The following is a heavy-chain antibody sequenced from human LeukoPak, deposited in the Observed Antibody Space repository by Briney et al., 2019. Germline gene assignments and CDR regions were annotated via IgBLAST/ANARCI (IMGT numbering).Heavy chain of an antibody. Sequence: SETLSLTCTVSGGSISSSSYYWGWIRQPPGKGLEWIGSIYYSGSTYYNPSLKSRVTISVDTSKNQFSVKLSSVTAADTAVYYCARVSSGGIDYWGQGTLVTVSS. CDR2: IYYSGST. V-gene: IGHV4-39*07. CDR1: GGSISSSSYY. CDR3: ARVSSGGIDY. D-gene: IGHD6-19*01. J-gene: IGHJ4*02.